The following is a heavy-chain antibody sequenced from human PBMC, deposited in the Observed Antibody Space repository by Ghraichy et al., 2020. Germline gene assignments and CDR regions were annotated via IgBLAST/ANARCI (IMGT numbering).Heavy chain of an antibody. V-gene: IGHV4-31*01. CDR1: GGSISSGGYY. J-gene: IGHJ6*02. CDR2: IYYSGST. Sequence: SLNISCTVSGGSISSGGYYWSWIRQHPGKGLEWIGYIYYSGSTYYNPSLKSPVTISVDTSKNQFSLKLSSVTAADTAVYYGAREAQYGDYLYYYGMDAWGQGTTVTVSS. CDR3: AREAQYGDYLYYYGMDA. D-gene: IGHD4-17*01.